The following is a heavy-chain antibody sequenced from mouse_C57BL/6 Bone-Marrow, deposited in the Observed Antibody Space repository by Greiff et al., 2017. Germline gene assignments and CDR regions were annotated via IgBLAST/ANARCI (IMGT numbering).Heavy chain of an antibody. CDR3: TRCYPIYYGNYNYAMDY. V-gene: IGHV1-15*01. CDR2: IDPETGGT. Sequence: QVQLQQSGAELVRPGASVTLSCKASGYTFTDYEMHWVKQTPVHGLGWIGAIDPETGGTAYNQKFKGKAILTADKSSSTAYMELRSLTSEDSAVYYCTRCYPIYYGNYNYAMDYWDQGTSVTVSS. D-gene: IGHD2-1*01. CDR1: GYTFTDYE. J-gene: IGHJ4*01.